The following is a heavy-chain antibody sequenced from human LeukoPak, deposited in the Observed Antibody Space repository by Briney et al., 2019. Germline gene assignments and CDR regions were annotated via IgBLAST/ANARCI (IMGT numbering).Heavy chain of an antibody. Sequence: ASVKVSCKVSGYTLTELSMHWVRQAPGKGLEWMGGFDPEDGETIYAQKFQGRVTMIEDTSTDTAYMELSSLRSEDTAVYYCASTAVAGPHDAFDIWGQGTMVTVSS. CDR2: FDPEDGET. J-gene: IGHJ3*02. V-gene: IGHV1-24*01. D-gene: IGHD6-19*01. CDR1: GYTLTELS. CDR3: ASTAVAGPHDAFDI.